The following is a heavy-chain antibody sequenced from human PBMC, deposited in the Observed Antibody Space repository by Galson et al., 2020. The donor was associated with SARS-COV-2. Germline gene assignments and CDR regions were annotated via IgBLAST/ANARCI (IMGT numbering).Heavy chain of an antibody. CDR3: ARDRKPSDYGGLAV. Sequence: GESLKISCAASGFTFSDYYMSWIRQAPGKGLEWVSYISSSSGSVVYYADSVKGRFTISRDNAENSLYLQMNSLRVEDTATYYCARDRKPSDYGGLAVWGQGTTVIVSS. J-gene: IGHJ6*02. CDR1: GFTFSDYY. D-gene: IGHD3-10*01. V-gene: IGHV3-11*01. CDR2: ISSSSGSVV.